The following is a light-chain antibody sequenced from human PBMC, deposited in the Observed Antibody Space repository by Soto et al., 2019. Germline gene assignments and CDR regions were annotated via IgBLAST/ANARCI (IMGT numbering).Light chain of an antibody. CDR1: QRLSSN. V-gene: IGKV3-15*01. Sequence: EIVLTQSPVTLSVSPGERVTFSCRASQRLSSNLAWYQQRPGQAPRLLIYGASIRATDIPARFIGSGSGTEFTLTISSLQSEDFAVYYCQQYINWPRTFGQGTKVDIK. CDR3: QQYINWPRT. J-gene: IGKJ1*01. CDR2: GAS.